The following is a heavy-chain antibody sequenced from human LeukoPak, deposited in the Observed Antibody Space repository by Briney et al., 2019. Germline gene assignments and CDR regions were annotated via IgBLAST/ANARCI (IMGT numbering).Heavy chain of an antibody. V-gene: IGHV3-30*03. J-gene: IGHJ4*02. CDR2: ISYDGSNK. D-gene: IGHD3-10*01. CDR1: GFTFSSYG. Sequence: GGSLRLSCAASGFTFSSYGMHWVRQAPGKGLEWVAVISYDGSNKYYADSVKGRFTISRDNSKNTLYLQMNSLRAEDTAVYYCATGSRIREADYWGQGTLVTVSS. CDR3: ATGSRIREADY.